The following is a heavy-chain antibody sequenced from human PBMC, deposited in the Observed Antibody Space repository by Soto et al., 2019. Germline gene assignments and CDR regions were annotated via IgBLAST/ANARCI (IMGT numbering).Heavy chain of an antibody. V-gene: IGHV4-39*01. Sequence: SETLSLTCTVSGGSISSSSYYWGWIRQPPGKGLEWIGSIYYSGSTYYNPSLKSRVTISVDTSKNQFSLKLSSVTAADTAVYYCARRAVTTYRGWFDPWGQGTLVTVSS. J-gene: IGHJ5*02. CDR1: GGSISSSSYY. CDR2: IYYSGST. D-gene: IGHD4-17*01. CDR3: ARRAVTTYRGWFDP.